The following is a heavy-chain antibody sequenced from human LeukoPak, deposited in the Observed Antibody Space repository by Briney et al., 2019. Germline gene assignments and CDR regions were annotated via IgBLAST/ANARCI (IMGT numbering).Heavy chain of an antibody. CDR3: ARIPVAGTFYFDY. J-gene: IGHJ4*02. CDR2: IIPIFGTA. D-gene: IGHD6-19*01. Sequence: SVKVSCKASGGTFSSYAISWVRQAPGQGLEWMGGIIPIFGTANYAQKFQGRVTITADESTSTAYMELSSLRSEDTAVYYCARIPVAGTFYFDYWGQGTLVTVSS. V-gene: IGHV1-69*13. CDR1: GGTFSSYA.